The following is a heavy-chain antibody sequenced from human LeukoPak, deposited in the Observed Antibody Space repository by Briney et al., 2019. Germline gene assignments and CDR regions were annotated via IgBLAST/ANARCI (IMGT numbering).Heavy chain of an antibody. Sequence: PSETLSLTCRVSGASINSGSNYWGWIRQPPGKTLEWIGSIYSSGSPYYNPSLKSRVIIMIDTPKNHFSLTLSSVTAADTAVYYCARRHRILSGYSYGLRTSHYFDYWGQGTLVTVSS. D-gene: IGHD5-18*01. V-gene: IGHV4-39*07. J-gene: IGHJ4*02. CDR1: GASINSGSNY. CDR3: ARRHRILSGYSYGLRTSHYFDY. CDR2: IYSSGSP.